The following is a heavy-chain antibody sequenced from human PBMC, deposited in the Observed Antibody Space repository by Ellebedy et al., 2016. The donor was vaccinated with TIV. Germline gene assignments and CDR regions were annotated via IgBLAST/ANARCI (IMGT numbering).Heavy chain of an antibody. CDR2: IYHSGST. J-gene: IGHJ4*02. Sequence: SETLSLXXTVYGGSISSYYWSWIRLPPGKGLEWIGYIYHSGSTSYNPSLKSRVTISVDTSKNQFSLKLSSVSAADTAVYYCARDSVSGYYAFDYWGQGTLVTVSS. CDR1: GGSISSYY. V-gene: IGHV4-59*12. CDR3: ARDSVSGYYAFDY. D-gene: IGHD1-26*01.